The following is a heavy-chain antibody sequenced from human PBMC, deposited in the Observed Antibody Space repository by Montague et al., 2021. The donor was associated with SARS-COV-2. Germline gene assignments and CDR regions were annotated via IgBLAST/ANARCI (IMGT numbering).Heavy chain of an antibody. CDR3: ARHKKRLWFGELLFDY. CDR2: IYYSGST. D-gene: IGHD3-10*01. J-gene: IGHJ4*02. Sequence: SETLSLTCTVSGGSISSYYWSWIRQPPGKGLEWTGYIYYSGSTKYDPSRNSRVTISADTSKNQFSLKLSSVTAADTAVYYCARHKKRLWFGELLFDYWGQGTLVTVSS. V-gene: IGHV4-59*08. CDR1: GGSISSYY.